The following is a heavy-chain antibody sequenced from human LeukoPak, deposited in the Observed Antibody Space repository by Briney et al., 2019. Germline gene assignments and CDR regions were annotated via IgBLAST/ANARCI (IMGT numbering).Heavy chain of an antibody. CDR2: INHSGST. V-gene: IGHV4-34*01. J-gene: IGHJ4*02. CDR1: GGSFSGYY. D-gene: IGHD3-22*01. CDR3: ARGGYYDSSGPYRAYEDC. Sequence: SETLSLTCAVYGGSFSGYYWSWIRQPPEKGLEWIGEINHSGSTNYNPSLKSRVTISVDTSKNQFSLKLSSVTAADTAVYYCARGGYYDSSGPYRAYEDCWGQGTLVTVSS.